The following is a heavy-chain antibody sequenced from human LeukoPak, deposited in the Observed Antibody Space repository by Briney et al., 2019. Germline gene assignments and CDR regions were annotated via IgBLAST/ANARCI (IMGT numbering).Heavy chain of an antibody. V-gene: IGHV3-66*04. D-gene: IGHD3-9*01. CDR3: ARQFLRYSDY. CDR2: IYGGVTT. CDR1: GFTFTTYG. Sequence: HPGGSLRLSCAASGFTFTTYGMSWVRQAPGKGLEWVSVIYGGVTTHYAGSVKGRFTISTDNSKNTLYLQMNSLRAEDTAVYYCARQFLRYSDYWGQGTLVTVSS. J-gene: IGHJ4*02.